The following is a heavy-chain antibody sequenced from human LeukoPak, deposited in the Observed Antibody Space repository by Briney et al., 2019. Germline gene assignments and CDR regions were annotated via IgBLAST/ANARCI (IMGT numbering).Heavy chain of an antibody. D-gene: IGHD3-22*01. CDR2: INHSGST. CDR3: ARRPSRRYYYDSSGYYYFDY. V-gene: IGHV4-34*01. J-gene: IGHJ4*02. Sequence: SETLSLTCAVYGGSFSGCYWSWIRQPPGKGLEWIGEINHSGSTNYNPSLKSRVTISVDTSKNQFSLKLSSVTAADTAVYYCARRPSRRYYYDSSGYYYFDYWGQGTLVTVSS. CDR1: GGSFSGCY.